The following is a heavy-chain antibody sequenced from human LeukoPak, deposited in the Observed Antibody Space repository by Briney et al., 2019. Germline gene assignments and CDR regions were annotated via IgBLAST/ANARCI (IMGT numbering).Heavy chain of an antibody. V-gene: IGHV3-7*01. CDR1: GFTFNSYW. D-gene: IGHD5-12*01. CDR2: IKQDGSEK. Sequence: PGGSLRLSCAASGFTFNSYWMSWVRQAPGKGMEWVANIKQDGSEKYYVDSVKGRFTISIDNAKNSLYLQMNSLRAEDTAVYYCASGGYSDYDLSFDYWGQGTLVTASS. J-gene: IGHJ4*02. CDR3: ASGGYSDYDLSFDY.